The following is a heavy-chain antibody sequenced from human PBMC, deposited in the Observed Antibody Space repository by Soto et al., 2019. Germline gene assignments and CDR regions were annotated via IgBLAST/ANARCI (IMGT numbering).Heavy chain of an antibody. V-gene: IGHV3-9*01. J-gene: IGHJ6*02. CDR2: ISWNSGSI. Sequence: EVQLVESGGGLVQPGRSLRLSCAASGFTFDDYAMHWVRQAPGKVLEWVLGISWNSGSIGYADSVKGRFTISRDNAKNSLYLQMNSLRAEDTALYYCAKGSGYQQKDGMDVWGQGTTVTVSS. CDR1: GFTFDDYA. D-gene: IGHD2-2*01. CDR3: AKGSGYQQKDGMDV.